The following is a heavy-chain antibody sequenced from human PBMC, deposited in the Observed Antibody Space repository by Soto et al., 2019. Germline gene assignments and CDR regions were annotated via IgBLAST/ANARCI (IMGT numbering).Heavy chain of an antibody. CDR1: GGSITSGDHF. CDR2: IFYSGST. J-gene: IGHJ6*02. CDR3: ARVVYDYYGMDV. Sequence: LSLTCTVSGGSITSGDHFWSWIRQPPGKGLEWMGHIFYSGSTYHNPSLKRRVTMSVDTSKNQFSLKLSSVTAADTAVYYCARVVYDYYGMDVWGQGTTVTVSS. V-gene: IGHV4-30-4*01.